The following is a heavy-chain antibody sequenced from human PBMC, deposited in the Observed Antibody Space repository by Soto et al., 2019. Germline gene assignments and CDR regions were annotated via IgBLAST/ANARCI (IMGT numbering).Heavy chain of an antibody. CDR3: AISSGYNYYYYYGMDV. D-gene: IGHD3-22*01. CDR2: IIPIFGTA. CDR1: VDTLSGYL. J-gene: IGHJ6*02. V-gene: IGHV1-69*13. Sequence: SSVKGYCKAAVDTLSGYLGGWGIMTHEKGLEWMGGIIPIFGTANYAQKFQGRVTITADESTSTAYMELSSLRSEDTAVYYCAISSGYNYYYYYGMDVWGQGTTVTVSS.